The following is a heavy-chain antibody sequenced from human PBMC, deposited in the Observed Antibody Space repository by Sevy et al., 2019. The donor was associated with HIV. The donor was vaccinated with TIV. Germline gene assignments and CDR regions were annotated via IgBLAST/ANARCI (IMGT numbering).Heavy chain of an antibody. J-gene: IGHJ6*02. Sequence: ASVKVSCKASGGTFSSYAISWVRQAPGQGLEWMGGIIPIFGTANYAQKFQGRVTITADESTSTAYMELSSLRSEDTAVYYCARHIVVVPAATYQVYYYYYGMDVWGQGTTVTVSS. CDR2: IIPIFGTA. V-gene: IGHV1-69*13. CDR3: ARHIVVVPAATYQVYYYYYGMDV. D-gene: IGHD2-2*01. CDR1: GGTFSSYA.